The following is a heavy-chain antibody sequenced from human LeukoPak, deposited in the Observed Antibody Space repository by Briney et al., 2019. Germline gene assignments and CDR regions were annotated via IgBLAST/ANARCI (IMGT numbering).Heavy chain of an antibody. J-gene: IGHJ5*02. CDR2: IISDGSSV. CDR3: ARDPDIAVAGNWFDP. Sequence: GASLRLSCIASGFTFSDYWMHWVRQAPGKGPVWVSRIISDGSSVSYVDSVKGRFTISRDNAKNSLYLQMNSLRAEDTAVYYCARDPDIAVAGNWFDPWGQGTLVTVSS. D-gene: IGHD6-19*01. CDR1: GFTFSDYW. V-gene: IGHV3-74*01.